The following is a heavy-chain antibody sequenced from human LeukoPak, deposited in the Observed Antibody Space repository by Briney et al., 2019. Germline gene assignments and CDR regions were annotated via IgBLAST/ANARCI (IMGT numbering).Heavy chain of an antibody. J-gene: IGHJ4*02. Sequence: ASVKVSFKASGYTFTAYSMHWVRQAPGQGLEWMGWINPNSGGTDCAQRFQSRVTMTRDTSITMLYMEMSSLTPDDTAVYYCARAGYCSDGKCYTFDYWGQGTLVTVSS. CDR3: ARAGYCSDGKCYTFDY. D-gene: IGHD2-15*01. CDR2: INPNSGGT. V-gene: IGHV1-2*02. CDR1: GYTFTAYS.